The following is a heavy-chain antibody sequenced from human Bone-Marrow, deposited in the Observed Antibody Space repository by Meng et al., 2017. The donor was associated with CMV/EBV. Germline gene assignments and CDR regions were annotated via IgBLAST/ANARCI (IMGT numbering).Heavy chain of an antibody. Sequence: GGSLRLSCAASGFTFSSYAMSWVRQAPGKGLEWVSGISWNSGSIGYADSVKGRFTISRDNAKNSLYLQMNSLRAEDTAVYYCARDNSGSDDAFDIWGQGTMVTVSS. CDR2: ISWNSGSI. V-gene: IGHV3-9*01. CDR1: GFTFSSYA. J-gene: IGHJ3*02. CDR3: ARDNSGSDDAFDI. D-gene: IGHD1-26*01.